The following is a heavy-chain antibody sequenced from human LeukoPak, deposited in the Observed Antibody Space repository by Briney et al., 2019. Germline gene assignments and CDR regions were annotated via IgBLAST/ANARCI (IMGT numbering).Heavy chain of an antibody. V-gene: IGHV3-7*01. Sequence: PAGTLRLSCAASGFTFSSYWMSWVRQAPRKGLERVANIKQDGSEKYYVNSVKGRFTIFRDNAKNSLYLQMNSLRAEDTAVYYCARVLDIVVVPAADDAFDIWGQGTMVTVSS. CDR1: GFTFSSYW. CDR3: ARVLDIVVVPAADDAFDI. J-gene: IGHJ3*02. CDR2: IKQDGSEK. D-gene: IGHD2-2*03.